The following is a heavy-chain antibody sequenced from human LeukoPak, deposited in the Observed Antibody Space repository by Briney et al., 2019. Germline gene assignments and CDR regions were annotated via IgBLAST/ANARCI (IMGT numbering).Heavy chain of an antibody. Sequence: GGSLRLSCAASGFTFSSYAMTWVRQAPGKGLEWVSTIGGSGGVTYYADSVKGRFTISRDNSKNTLYLQMNSLRAEDTAVYYCAKDGRGGDCTSASCTNWFGPWGQGTLVTVSS. CDR3: AKDGRGGDCTSASCTNWFGP. CDR2: IGGSGGVT. D-gene: IGHD2-2*01. J-gene: IGHJ5*02. CDR1: GFTFSSYA. V-gene: IGHV3-23*01.